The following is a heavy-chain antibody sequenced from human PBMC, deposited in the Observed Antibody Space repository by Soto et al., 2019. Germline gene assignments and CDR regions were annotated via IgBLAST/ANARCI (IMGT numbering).Heavy chain of an antibody. Sequence: ASVKVSCKASGYTFTGYDINWVRQATGQGLEWMGWMNPNSGNTGYAQKFQGRVTMTRNTSTNTAYMELRSLRSDDTAVYYCARDRSGFFGVVIPLYWGQGTLVTVS. CDR2: MNPNSGNT. CDR1: GYTFTGYD. V-gene: IGHV1-8*01. J-gene: IGHJ4*02. D-gene: IGHD3-3*01. CDR3: ARDRSGFFGVVIPLY.